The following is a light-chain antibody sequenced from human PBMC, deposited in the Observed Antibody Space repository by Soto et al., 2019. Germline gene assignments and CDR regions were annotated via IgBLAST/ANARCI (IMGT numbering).Light chain of an antibody. V-gene: IGKV1-39*01. J-gene: IGKJ2*01. CDR3: HQSYINT. CDR1: QSISSY. Sequence: DIQMTQSPSSLSASVGDRVTITCRASQSISSYLNWYQQKPGKAPKLLIYAASSLQSGVPSRFSGSGSGTDFTLTISSLQPEDFATYYCHQSYINTFGQGTKLEIK. CDR2: AAS.